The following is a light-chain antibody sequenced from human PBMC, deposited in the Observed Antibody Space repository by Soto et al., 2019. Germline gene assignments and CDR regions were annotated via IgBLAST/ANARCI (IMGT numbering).Light chain of an antibody. J-gene: IGKJ4*01. CDR1: QSVSSY. V-gene: IGKV3-11*01. Sequence: EIVLTQSPATLSLSPGERAALSCRASQSVSSYLAWYQQKPGQAPRLLIYDASKRAPGIPARFTGSGSGTDFTLTISSLEPEDFAVYFCQQRSGWPSTFGGGTKVEI. CDR2: DAS. CDR3: QQRSGWPST.